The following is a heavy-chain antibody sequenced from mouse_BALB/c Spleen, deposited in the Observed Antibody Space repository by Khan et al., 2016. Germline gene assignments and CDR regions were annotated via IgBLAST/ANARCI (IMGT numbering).Heavy chain of an antibody. CDR1: GFNFKDTY. CDR3: ARGYDIYYDYVDY. D-gene: IGHD2-4*01. CDR2: IDPANGNT. J-gene: IGHJ2*02. Sequence: VRLQQSGAELVKPGASVKLSCTASGFNFKDTYMHWVKQRPEQGLEWIGRIDPANGNTKYDPKFQGKATITADTSSNTAYLPLSSLKSEDTAVYYCARGYDIYYDYVDYWGQGTSLTVSS. V-gene: IGHV14-3*02.